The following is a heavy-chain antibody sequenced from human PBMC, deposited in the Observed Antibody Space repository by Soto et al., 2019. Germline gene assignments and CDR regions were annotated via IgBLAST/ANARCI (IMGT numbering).Heavy chain of an antibody. CDR1: GFTFSSYA. V-gene: IGHV3-23*01. CDR2: ISGSGGTT. Sequence: EVQLLESGGGLVQPGGSLRLSCAASGFTFSSYAMSWVRQAPGKGLEWVSAISGSGGTTYYADSGKGWFTFSRDNSQNTLYLQMNSLRAEETAVYYCAKTANGWFSAFDIWGQGTMVTVSS. CDR3: AKTANGWFSAFDI. D-gene: IGHD6-19*01. J-gene: IGHJ3*02.